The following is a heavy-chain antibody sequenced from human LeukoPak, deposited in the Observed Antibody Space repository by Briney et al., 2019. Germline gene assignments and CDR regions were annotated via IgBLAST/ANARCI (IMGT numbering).Heavy chain of an antibody. CDR1: GFTFSRYS. D-gene: IGHD3-22*01. J-gene: IGHJ4*02. Sequence: GGSLRLSCAASGFTFSRYSINWVRQAPGKGLEWVSSISSSSSYIYYAEPVKGRFTVFRDNAKNSLYLQMNSLRVEDTAVYYCARVTGYMIEDYFDYWGQGTLVTVSS. CDR3: ARVTGYMIEDYFDY. V-gene: IGHV3-21*04. CDR2: ISSSSSYI.